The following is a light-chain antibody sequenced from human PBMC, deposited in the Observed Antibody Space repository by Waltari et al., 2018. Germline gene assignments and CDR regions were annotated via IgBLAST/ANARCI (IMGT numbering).Light chain of an antibody. CDR1: QSVRSN. CDR2: GAS. J-gene: IGKJ1*01. Sequence: ELVMTQSPATLSVSPGEGATLSCRASQSVRSNLAWYQQKPGQAPRLLIYGASTRATGIPARFNGGGSGTEFTLNISSLQSEDFATYYCQQYNNWPGTFGQGTKVEIK. CDR3: QQYNNWPGT. V-gene: IGKV3-15*01.